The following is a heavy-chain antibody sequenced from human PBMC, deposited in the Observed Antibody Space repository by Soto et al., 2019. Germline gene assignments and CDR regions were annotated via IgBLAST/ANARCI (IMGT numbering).Heavy chain of an antibody. Sequence: ASVKVSCKASGYTFTGYYMHWVRQAPGQGLEWMGWINPNSGGTNYAQKFQGWVTMTRDTSISTAYMELSRLRSDDTAVYYCARGNVAVAGTSAFDIWGQGTMVTVSS. D-gene: IGHD6-19*01. J-gene: IGHJ3*02. CDR2: INPNSGGT. CDR3: ARGNVAVAGTSAFDI. V-gene: IGHV1-2*04. CDR1: GYTFTGYY.